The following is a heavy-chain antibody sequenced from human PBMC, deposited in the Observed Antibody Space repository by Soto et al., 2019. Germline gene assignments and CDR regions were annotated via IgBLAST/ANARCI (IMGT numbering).Heavy chain of an antibody. CDR1: GGSISSSNW. Sequence: SETLSLTCAVSGGSISSSNWWSWVRQPPGKGLEWIGEIYHSGSTNYNPSLKSRVTISVDKSKNQFSLKLSSVTAADTAVYYCARAAVAGTRWFDPWGQGTLVTVSS. V-gene: IGHV4-4*02. CDR2: IYHSGST. CDR3: ARAAVAGTRWFDP. D-gene: IGHD6-19*01. J-gene: IGHJ5*02.